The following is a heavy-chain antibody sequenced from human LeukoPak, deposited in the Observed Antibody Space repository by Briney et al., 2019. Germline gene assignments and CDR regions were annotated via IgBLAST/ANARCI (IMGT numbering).Heavy chain of an antibody. CDR1: GFTFSSYA. Sequence: GGSLRLSCAASGFTFSSYAMHWVRQAPGKGLEWVAVISYDGSNKYYADSVKGRFTISRDNSKNTLYLQMNSLRAEDTAVYYCARDHRGIPPDAFDIWGQGTMVTVSS. CDR3: ARDHRGIPPDAFDI. D-gene: IGHD3-16*01. J-gene: IGHJ3*02. CDR2: ISYDGSNK. V-gene: IGHV3-30*04.